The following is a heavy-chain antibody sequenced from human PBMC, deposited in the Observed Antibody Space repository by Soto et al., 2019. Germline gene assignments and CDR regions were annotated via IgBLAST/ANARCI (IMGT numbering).Heavy chain of an antibody. CDR2: MSYDGSRD. V-gene: IGHV3-30*04. CDR1: GFTFSQYA. CDR3: AAFCDRTTCSLSY. Sequence: PGGSLRLSCAASGFTFSQYAMHWVRQAPGRGLEWVAVMSYDGSRDYYADSVKGRITISRDNSDNTLYLQMNSLRSEYTALYFCAAFCDRTTCSLSYWGQGTLVTVSS. J-gene: IGHJ4*02. D-gene: IGHD3-22*01.